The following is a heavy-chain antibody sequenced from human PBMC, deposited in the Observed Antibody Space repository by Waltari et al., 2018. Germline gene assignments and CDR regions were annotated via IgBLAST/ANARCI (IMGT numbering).Heavy chain of an antibody. D-gene: IGHD2-15*01. CDR3: ARLCSGGACRNWFDP. CDR2: IYYSGST. Sequence: QVQLQESGPGLVKPSETLSLTCTISGGSISSHYWSWIRQPPGKGLEWIGDIYYSGSTNYNPALKSRVAISMDTSKKQFSLKVNSVTAADTAVYYCARLCSGGACRNWFDPWGPGTLVTVSS. J-gene: IGHJ5*02. V-gene: IGHV4-59*11. CDR1: GGSISSHY.